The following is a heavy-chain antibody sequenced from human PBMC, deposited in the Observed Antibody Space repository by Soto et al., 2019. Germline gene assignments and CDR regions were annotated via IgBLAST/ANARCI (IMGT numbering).Heavy chain of an antibody. V-gene: IGHV3-7*01. Sequence: GGSLRLSCAASGFTFSSYWMSWVRQAPGKGLEWVANIKQDGSEKYYVDSVKGRFTISRDNAKNSLYLQMNSLRAEDTAVYYCARGVSSSSLTDAFDIWGQGTMVTVSS. J-gene: IGHJ3*02. CDR2: IKQDGSEK. CDR1: GFTFSSYW. CDR3: ARGVSSSSLTDAFDI. D-gene: IGHD6-13*01.